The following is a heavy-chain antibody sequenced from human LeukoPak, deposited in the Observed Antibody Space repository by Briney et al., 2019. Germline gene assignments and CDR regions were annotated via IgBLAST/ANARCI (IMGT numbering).Heavy chain of an antibody. D-gene: IGHD6-6*01. CDR2: IYTSGST. CDR1: GGSIRSYY. V-gene: IGHV4-4*09. Sequence: PSETLSLTCIVSGGSIRSYYWSWIRQPPGKGLEWIGYIYTSGSTNYNPSLKSRVTISVDTSKNQFSLKLSSVTAADTAVYYCARRVEYSSSSPRFWFDPWGQGTLVTVSS. J-gene: IGHJ5*02. CDR3: ARRVEYSSSSPRFWFDP.